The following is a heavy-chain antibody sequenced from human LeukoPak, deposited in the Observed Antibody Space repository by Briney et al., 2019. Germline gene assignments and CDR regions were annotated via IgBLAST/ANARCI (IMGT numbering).Heavy chain of an antibody. CDR3: ARRNGQDIVATFRRRYYFDY. J-gene: IGHJ4*02. D-gene: IGHD5-12*01. Sequence: SETLSLTCTVSGGSISSYYWSWIRQPPGKGLEWIGYIYYSGSTNYNPSLKSRVTISVDTSKNQLSLKLSSVTAADTAVYYCARRNGQDIVATFRRRYYFDYWGQGTLVTVSS. V-gene: IGHV4-59*12. CDR2: IYYSGST. CDR1: GGSISSYY.